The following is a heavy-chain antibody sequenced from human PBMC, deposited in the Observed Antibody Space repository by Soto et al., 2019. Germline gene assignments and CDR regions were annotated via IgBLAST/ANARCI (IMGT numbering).Heavy chain of an antibody. D-gene: IGHD6-13*01. CDR1: GGSFSGYY. CDR3: ARERPVGSSSWYASAWFDP. J-gene: IGHJ5*02. V-gene: IGHV4-34*01. CDR2: INHSGST. Sequence: QVQLQQWGAGLLKPSETLSLTCAVYGGSFSGYYWSWIRQPPGKGLEWIGEINHSGSTNYNPSLKSRVTISVDTSKNQFSLKLSSVTAADTAVYYCARERPVGSSSWYASAWFDPWGQGTLVTVSS.